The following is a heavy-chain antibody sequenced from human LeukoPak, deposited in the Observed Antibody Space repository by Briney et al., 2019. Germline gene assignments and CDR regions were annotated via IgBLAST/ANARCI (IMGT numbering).Heavy chain of an antibody. V-gene: IGHV1-8*03. Sequence: GASVKVSCKASGYTFTSYDINWVRQATGQGREWMGWMNPNSGNTGYAQKFQGRVTITRNTSISTAYMELRSLRSDDTAVYYCARDLTHRRNYDNSGYQIVPAFWGQGTLVTVSS. CDR1: GYTFTSYD. CDR3: ARDLTHRRNYDNSGYQIVPAF. J-gene: IGHJ4*02. D-gene: IGHD3-22*01. CDR2: MNPNSGNT.